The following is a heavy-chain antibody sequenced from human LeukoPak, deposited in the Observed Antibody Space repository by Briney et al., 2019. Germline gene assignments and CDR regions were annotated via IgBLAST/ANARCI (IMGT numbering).Heavy chain of an antibody. CDR3: ARDWSSDYYFDY. J-gene: IGHJ4*02. V-gene: IGHV1-2*02. CDR1: GYTFTGHY. D-gene: IGHD6-6*01. CDR2: INPNSGGT. Sequence: ASVKVSCKASGYTFTGHYIHWVRQAPGQGLEWMGWINPNSGGTNYAQKFQGRVTMTRDTSISTAYMELSRLRSDDTAVYYCARDWSSDYYFDYWGQGTLVTVSS.